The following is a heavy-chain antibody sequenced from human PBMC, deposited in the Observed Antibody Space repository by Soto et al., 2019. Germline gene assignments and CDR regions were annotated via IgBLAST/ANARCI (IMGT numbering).Heavy chain of an antibody. Sequence: GASVKVSCKASGYTFTSYGISWVRQAPGQGLEWMGWISAYNGNTNYAQKLQGRVTMTTDKSTSTAYMELRSLRSDDTAVYYCARDREKSSSWLYYYYGMDVWGQGTTVTVSS. V-gene: IGHV1-18*01. J-gene: IGHJ6*02. D-gene: IGHD6-13*01. CDR1: GYTFTSYG. CDR3: ARDREKSSSWLYYYYGMDV. CDR2: ISAYNGNT.